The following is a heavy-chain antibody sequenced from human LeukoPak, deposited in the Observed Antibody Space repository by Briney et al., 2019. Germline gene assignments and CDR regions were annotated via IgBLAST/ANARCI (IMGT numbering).Heavy chain of an antibody. CDR1: GYTFTSYG. J-gene: IGHJ3*02. CDR3: ARGNRAGLRFLEWLRGADAFDI. V-gene: IGHV1-18*03. Sequence: GASVKVSCKASGYTFTSYGISWVRQAPGQGREWMGWISAYNGNTNYAQKLQGRVTMTTDTSTSTAYMELRSLRSEDMAVYYCARGNRAGLRFLEWLRGADAFDIWGQGTMVTVSS. D-gene: IGHD3-3*01. CDR2: ISAYNGNT.